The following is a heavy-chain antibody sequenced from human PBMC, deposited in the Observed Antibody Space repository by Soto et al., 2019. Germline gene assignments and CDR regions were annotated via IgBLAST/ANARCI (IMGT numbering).Heavy chain of an antibody. CDR1: GFSVSTNF. V-gene: IGHV3-66*04. D-gene: IGHD2-21*01. CDR3: ARQCDGDCSNAFPL. Sequence: EEQLVESGGGLGRPGGSLRLSCAVSGFSVSTNFMNWVRQAPGREPQWVAVLYPGPGTYYADSVQGRFIISRDDSTNTLFLHLTNMRAEDTAVYYCARQCDGDCSNAFPLWGQGTMVTVSS. CDR2: LYPGPGT. J-gene: IGHJ3*01.